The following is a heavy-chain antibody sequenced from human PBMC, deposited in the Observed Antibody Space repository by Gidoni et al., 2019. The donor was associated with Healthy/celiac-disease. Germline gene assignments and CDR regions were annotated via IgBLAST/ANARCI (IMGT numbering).Heavy chain of an antibody. D-gene: IGHD2-21*02. CDR2: ISYDGSNK. J-gene: IGHJ4*02. CDR1: GFTFSSYG. V-gene: IGHV3-30*18. CDR3: AKDRDIVVVTALDY. Sequence: QVQLVESGGGVVQPGRSLRLSCAASGFTFSSYGMHWVRQAPGKGLEWVAVISYDGSNKYYADSVKGRFTISRDNSKNTLYLQMNSLRAEDTAVYYCAKDRDIVVVTALDYWGQGTLVTVSS.